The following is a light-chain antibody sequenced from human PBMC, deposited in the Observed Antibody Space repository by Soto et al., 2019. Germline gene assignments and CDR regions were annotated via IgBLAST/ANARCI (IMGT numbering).Light chain of an antibody. V-gene: IGKV3-11*01. CDR3: QQYNNWPPKT. CDR1: QSINNY. J-gene: IGKJ1*01. CDR2: DAS. Sequence: EIVLTQSPATLSLSPGERATLSCRASQSINNYLGWYQQKPGQAPRLLISDASNRATGIPARFSGSGSGTEFTLSISSLQSEDFAVYYCQQYNNWPPKTFGQGTKVDIK.